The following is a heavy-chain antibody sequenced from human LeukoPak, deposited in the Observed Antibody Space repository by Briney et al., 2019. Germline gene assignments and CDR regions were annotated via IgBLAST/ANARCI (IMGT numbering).Heavy chain of an antibody. Sequence: GGSLRLSCAASGFTFSSYAMSWVRQALGKGLEWVSAISGSGGSTYYADSVKGRFTISRDNSKNTLYLQMNSLRAEDTAVYYCAKDRPTMVRGVPWFDPWGQGTLVTVSS. CDR2: ISGSGGST. V-gene: IGHV3-23*01. D-gene: IGHD3-10*01. CDR3: AKDRPTMVRGVPWFDP. J-gene: IGHJ5*02. CDR1: GFTFSSYA.